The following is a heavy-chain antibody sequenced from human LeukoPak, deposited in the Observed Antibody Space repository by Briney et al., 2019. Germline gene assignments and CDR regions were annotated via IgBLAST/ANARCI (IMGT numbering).Heavy chain of an antibody. D-gene: IGHD5-12*01. CDR2: THIRGST. V-gene: IGHV4-4*07. J-gene: IGHJ4*02. CDR3: AREGLYSGQDYFDD. Sequence: SETLSLTCTVSGVSISNYYWSWIRQPAGKGLDWIGRTHIRGSTYYNPSLKSRVTMSVDTSKNQFSLKLTSVTAADTAVYYCAREGLYSGQDYFDDWGQGTLVTVSS. CDR1: GVSISNYY.